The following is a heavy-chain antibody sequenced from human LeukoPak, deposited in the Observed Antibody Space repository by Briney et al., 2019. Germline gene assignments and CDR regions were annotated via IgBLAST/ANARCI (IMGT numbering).Heavy chain of an antibody. D-gene: IGHD2-2*02. Sequence: ASETLSLTCTVSGGSISSGGYSWSRIRQHPGKGLEWIGYIYYSGSTYYNPSLKSRVTISVDTSKNQFSLKLSSVTAADTAVYYCARAAYCSSTSCYTPWYYYYYMDVWGKGTTVTVSS. CDR1: GGSISSGGYS. J-gene: IGHJ6*03. CDR3: ARAAYCSSTSCYTPWYYYYYMDV. V-gene: IGHV4-31*03. CDR2: IYYSGST.